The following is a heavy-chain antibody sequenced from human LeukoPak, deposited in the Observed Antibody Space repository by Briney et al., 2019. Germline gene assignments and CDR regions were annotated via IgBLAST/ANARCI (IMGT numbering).Heavy chain of an antibody. CDR1: GDSISTYY. V-gene: IGHV4-4*07. Sequence: SETLSLTCAVSGDSISTYYWAWIRQPPGKGLEWIGRIYTSGSTNYNPSLKSRVTMSVDTSKNQFSLKLSSVTAADTAVYYCARGTPNQLLYHPFDYWGQGTLVTVSS. D-gene: IGHD2-2*02. J-gene: IGHJ4*02. CDR3: ARGTPNQLLYHPFDY. CDR2: IYTSGST.